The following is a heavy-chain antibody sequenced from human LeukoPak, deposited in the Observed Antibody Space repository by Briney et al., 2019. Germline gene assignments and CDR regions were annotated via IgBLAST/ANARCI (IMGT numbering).Heavy chain of an antibody. CDR1: GFTFSSYA. V-gene: IGHV3-23*01. Sequence: PGGSLRLSCAASGFTFSSYAMTWVRQAPGKGLEWVSTISGRGDDTFYSDSVKGRFTISRDNSKNTVFLQMNSLRAEDTAVYYCAEGGHMSAFDIWGQGTMVTVSS. CDR3: AEGGHMSAFDI. J-gene: IGHJ3*02. CDR2: ISGRGDDT.